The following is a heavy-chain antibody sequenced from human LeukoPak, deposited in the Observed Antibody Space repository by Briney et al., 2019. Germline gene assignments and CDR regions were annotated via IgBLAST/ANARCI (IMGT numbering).Heavy chain of an antibody. Sequence: SETLSLTCSVSGGFNTHYYWSWIRQPPGKGLEWIGYFYHSGSTNYNPSLKSRVTISVDTSKNQFSLKLSSVTAADTAVYYCARDRARTRGVITLFAPGAQGTLVTVSS. J-gene: IGHJ5*02. CDR3: ARDRARTRGVITLFAP. D-gene: IGHD3-10*01. CDR1: GGFNTHYY. V-gene: IGHV4-59*12. CDR2: FYHSGST.